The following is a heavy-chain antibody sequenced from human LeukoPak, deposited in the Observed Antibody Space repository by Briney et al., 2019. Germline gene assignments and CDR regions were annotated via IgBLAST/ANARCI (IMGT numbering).Heavy chain of an antibody. D-gene: IGHD3-16*01. CDR3: ARLSQTPDYFTLGGYYYLGY. CDR2: MNPNTGRT. J-gene: IGHJ4*02. V-gene: IGHV1-8*01. CDR1: RYTFTSYD. Sequence: ASVKVSCKASRYTFTSYDINWVREAAGHGLEWMGWMNPNTGRTGYAQKFQGRITMTRDTSINTAYMELTNLRSEDTAIYYCARLSQTPDYFTLGGYYYLGYWGQGTPVTVSS.